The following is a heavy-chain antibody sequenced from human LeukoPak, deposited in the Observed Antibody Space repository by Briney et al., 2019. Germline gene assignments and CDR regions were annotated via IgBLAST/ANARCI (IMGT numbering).Heavy chain of an antibody. D-gene: IGHD3-3*01. CDR3: ANDFWSGNYQSGGLDV. J-gene: IGHJ6*02. CDR2: ITNNADAT. V-gene: IGHV3-23*01. CDR1: GFTFRNFA. Sequence: GGSLRLSCVSSGFTFRNFAMSWVRQAPGKGLQWVSHITNNADATYYADSVKGRFTVSRDNSNNMLYLQLDSLRAEDAAVYYCANDFWSGNYQSGGLDVWAQGSTVTVSS.